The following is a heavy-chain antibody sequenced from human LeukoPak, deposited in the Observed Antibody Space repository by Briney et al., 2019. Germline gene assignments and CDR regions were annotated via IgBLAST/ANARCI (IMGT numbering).Heavy chain of an antibody. D-gene: IGHD6-6*01. CDR3: ARTAARRFDY. CDR2: INPTGGST. V-gene: IGHV1-46*01. CDR1: GYTFPSYF. J-gene: IGHJ4*02. Sequence: GASMKVSCKASGYTFPSYFMHWVRQAPGQGLEWMGIINPTGGSTTYAQKFQGRVTMTRDTFTSTVYMELSSLRSDDTAVYYCARTAARRFDYWGQGTLVTVSS.